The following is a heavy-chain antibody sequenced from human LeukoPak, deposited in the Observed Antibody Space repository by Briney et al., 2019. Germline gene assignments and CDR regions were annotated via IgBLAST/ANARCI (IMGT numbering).Heavy chain of an antibody. Sequence: ASVKVSCKASGYTFTGYYMHWVRQAPGQGLEWMGWINPNSGGTNYAQKFQGWVTMTRDTSISTAYMELSRLRSDDTAVYYCARGPYSVVVTADTPRFDYWGQGTLVTVSS. V-gene: IGHV1-2*04. CDR1: GYTFTGYY. CDR3: ARGPYSVVVTADTPRFDY. CDR2: INPNSGGT. J-gene: IGHJ4*02. D-gene: IGHD2-21*02.